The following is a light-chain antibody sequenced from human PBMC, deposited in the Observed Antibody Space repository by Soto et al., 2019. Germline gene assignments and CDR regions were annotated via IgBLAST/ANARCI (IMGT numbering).Light chain of an antibody. CDR3: QQSYSCPLS. V-gene: IGKV1-39*01. J-gene: IGKJ4*01. CDR2: AAS. CDR1: QFINSY. Sequence: DIQMTQSPSSLSASVGDRVTITCRASQFINSYLNWYQQKPGKAPKLLIYAASSLQSGVPSRFSGSGSETEFTLAISSLQPEDFATYYCQQSYSCPLSFGGGTKVEIK.